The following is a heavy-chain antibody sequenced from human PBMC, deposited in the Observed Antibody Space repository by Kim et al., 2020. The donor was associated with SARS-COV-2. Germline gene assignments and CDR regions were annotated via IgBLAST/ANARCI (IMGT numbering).Heavy chain of an antibody. D-gene: IGHD1-20*01. Sequence: SYAQKFQGRVTMTRDTSTSTVYMELSSLRSEETAVYYCAITGTRWSWFDPWGQGTLVTVSS. CDR3: AITGTRWSWFDP. J-gene: IGHJ5*02. V-gene: IGHV1-46*01.